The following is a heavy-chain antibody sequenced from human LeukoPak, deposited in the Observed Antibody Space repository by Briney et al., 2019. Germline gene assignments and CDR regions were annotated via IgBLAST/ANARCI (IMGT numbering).Heavy chain of an antibody. J-gene: IGHJ4*02. D-gene: IGHD3-10*01. Sequence: GGSLRLSCAASGFTFSSYWMSWVRQAPGKGLEWVANIKQDGSEKYYVDSVKGRFTISRDNAKNSLYLQMNSLRAEDTAVYYCARGRFSGSYLYYFDYWGQGTLVTVSS. CDR1: GFTFSSYW. CDR2: IKQDGSEK. CDR3: ARGRFSGSYLYYFDY. V-gene: IGHV3-7*01.